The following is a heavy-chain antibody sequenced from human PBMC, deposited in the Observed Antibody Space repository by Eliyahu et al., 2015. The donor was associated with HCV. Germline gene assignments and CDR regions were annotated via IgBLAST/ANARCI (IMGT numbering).Heavy chain of an antibody. Sequence: QVQLQESGPGLVKPSETLSLTCSVSGAAVTSGDFYWSWIRQAPGKGLEWIRHRHFSGGPPHNPSLESRLSLSIDTSKNQFSLKLTSVTAADTAVYYCARGGDGMIRALFPYWGQGTLVTVSS. D-gene: IGHD4-17*01. V-gene: IGHV4-30-4*01. CDR1: GAAVTSGDFY. CDR2: RHFSGGP. J-gene: IGHJ4*02. CDR3: ARGGDGMIRALFPY.